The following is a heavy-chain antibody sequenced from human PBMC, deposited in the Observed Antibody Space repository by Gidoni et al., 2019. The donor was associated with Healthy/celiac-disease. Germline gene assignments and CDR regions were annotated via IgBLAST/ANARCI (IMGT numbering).Heavy chain of an antibody. CDR2: ISYRGTT. CDR1: GDSISSGEYY. CDR3: ARTRAYSGTYCDFDH. J-gene: IGHJ4*02. V-gene: IGHV4-31*03. Sequence: QVQLQESGPGLLKPSQILSLTCTVSGDSISSGEYYWSWIRQRPGKGLEWIGYISYRGTTSYTPSLKSRVAISVDTSKNQFSLYLRSVTAADTAVYYCARTRAYSGTYCDFDHWGQGTLVTVSS. D-gene: IGHD1-26*01.